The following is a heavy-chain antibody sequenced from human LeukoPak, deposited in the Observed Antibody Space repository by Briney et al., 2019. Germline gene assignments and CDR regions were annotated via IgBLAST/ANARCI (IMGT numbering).Heavy chain of an antibody. CDR1: GFTFGDNA. CDR3: TSDHIYCSSTSCYAPGAFDI. V-gene: IGHV3-49*04. Sequence: GGSLRLSCTASGFTFGDNAMSWVRQAPGKGLEWVGFIRSKAYGGTTEYAASVKGRFTISRDDSKSIAYLQMNSLKTEDTAVYYCTSDHIYCSSTSCYAPGAFDIWGQGTMVTVSS. D-gene: IGHD2-2*01. CDR2: IRSKAYGGTT. J-gene: IGHJ3*02.